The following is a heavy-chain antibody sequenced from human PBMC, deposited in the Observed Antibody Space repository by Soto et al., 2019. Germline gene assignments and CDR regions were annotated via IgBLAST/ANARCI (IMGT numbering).Heavy chain of an antibody. D-gene: IGHD3-22*01. CDR1: GFTFSNYA. CDR2: ISGNGFRT. CDR3: VKTRGYHDNRGNPLRAFDL. J-gene: IGHJ3*01. V-gene: IGHV3-64D*06. Sequence: PGGSVRLSCAASGFTFSNYAIHWVRQTPGKRLEYVSAISGNGFRTDYADSVKGRFTISRDNSKNMLYLQMSSLRPDDTAVYHCVKTRGYHDNRGNPLRAFDLCGQGPRVTLS.